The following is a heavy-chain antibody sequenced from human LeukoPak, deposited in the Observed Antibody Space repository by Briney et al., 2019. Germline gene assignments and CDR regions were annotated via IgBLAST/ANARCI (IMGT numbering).Heavy chain of an antibody. D-gene: IGHD2-2*01. V-gene: IGHV1-18*01. J-gene: IGHJ4*02. CDR2: IKIGEGTT. Sequence: ASVKVSCKASGYTFSDFGITWVRQAPGQGPEWMGWIKIGEGTTHSAQKFQDRVSMTRDRSSNTAFLELRSLRSDDTAVYYCARDLEHCRNIICSNSAYWGQGTLVTVSS. CDR1: GYTFSDFG. CDR3: ARDLEHCRNIICSNSAY.